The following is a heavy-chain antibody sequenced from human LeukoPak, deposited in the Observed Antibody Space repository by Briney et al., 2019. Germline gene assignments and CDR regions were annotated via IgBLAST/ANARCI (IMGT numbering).Heavy chain of an antibody. D-gene: IGHD4-17*01. J-gene: IGHJ4*02. V-gene: IGHV3-48*03. CDR3: ARGDDDYGDYGVDY. CDR2: ISSSGSTI. Sequence: PGGSLRLSCAASGFTFSSHEMNWVRQAPGKGLEWVSYISSSGSTIYYADSVKGRFTISRDNAKNSLYLQMNSLRAEDTAVYYCARGDDDYGDYGVDYWGQGTLVTVSS. CDR1: GFTFSSHE.